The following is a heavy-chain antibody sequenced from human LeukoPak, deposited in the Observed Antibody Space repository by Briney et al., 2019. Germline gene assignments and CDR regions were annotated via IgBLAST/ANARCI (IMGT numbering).Heavy chain of an antibody. CDR2: IAYDGNNK. D-gene: IGHD7-27*01. CDR3: ARDNNWGSTHY. J-gene: IGHJ4*02. Sequence: GGSLRLSCAASGFTSNTYAMHWVRQAPGKGLEWVAVIAYDGNNKYYADSVKGRFTVSRDNTKNTLYLQMNSLRAEDTAVYYCARDNNWGSTHYWGQGTLVTVSS. V-gene: IGHV3-30-3*01. CDR1: GFTSNTYA.